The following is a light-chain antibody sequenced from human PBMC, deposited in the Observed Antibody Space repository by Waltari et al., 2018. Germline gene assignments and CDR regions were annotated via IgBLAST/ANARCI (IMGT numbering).Light chain of an antibody. CDR3: QQYDAYPYT. V-gene: IGKV1-5*03. CDR2: KAS. Sequence: DIQMTQFPATLSASVGDRVTITCRASQSISDWLAWFQQKPGKAPKLLIYKASPLHTGVPSRFSGSGSGSEFTLTINSLQADDFATYFCQQYDAYPYTFGQGTKLEI. CDR1: QSISDW. J-gene: IGKJ2*01.